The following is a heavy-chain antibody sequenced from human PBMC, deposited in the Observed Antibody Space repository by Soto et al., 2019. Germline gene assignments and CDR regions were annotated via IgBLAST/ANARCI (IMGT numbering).Heavy chain of an antibody. CDR3: AKDTVGGYSFWSGYYSDGLDV. J-gene: IGHJ3*01. CDR2: ISGSADGT. V-gene: IGHV3-23*01. CDR1: GFTFDSYA. Sequence: EVKLLESGGGLAQPGGSLRLSCVGSGFTFDSYAISWVRQAPGERLQWIAAISGSADGTDYAHSVRGRFTISRDNAKKTVPLHMDSLRVEDTAVYFCAKDTVGGYSFWSGYYSDGLDVWGQGTLVSVS. D-gene: IGHD3-3*01.